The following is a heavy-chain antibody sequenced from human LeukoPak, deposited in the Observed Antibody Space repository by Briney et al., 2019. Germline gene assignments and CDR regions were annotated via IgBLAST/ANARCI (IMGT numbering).Heavy chain of an antibody. CDR2: IYPGDSDT. Sequence: GESLKISCKGAGDSFTSDWIGWVRQMPGKGLEWMGIIYPGDSDTRYSPSFQGQVTISADKSISTAYLQWSTLKASDTAMYYCARRIFRTWRAFDIWGQGTMVTVSS. CDR1: GDSFTSDW. V-gene: IGHV5-51*01. J-gene: IGHJ3*02. CDR3: ARRIFRTWRAFDI. D-gene: IGHD2-15*01.